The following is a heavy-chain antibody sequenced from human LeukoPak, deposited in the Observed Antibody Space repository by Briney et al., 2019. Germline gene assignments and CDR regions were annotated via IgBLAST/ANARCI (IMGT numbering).Heavy chain of an antibody. V-gene: IGHV3-23*01. CDR1: GFKFDAYP. CDR2: ISDSGGST. CDR3: ATKTGFDY. J-gene: IGHJ4*02. Sequence: PGGSLRLSCAASGFKFDAYPMSWVRQAPGKGLEWVSSISDSGGSTHYAESVRGRFSLSRDNFEKTLYLQMNRLRAEDTAVYYCATKTGFDYWGQGTLVTVSS.